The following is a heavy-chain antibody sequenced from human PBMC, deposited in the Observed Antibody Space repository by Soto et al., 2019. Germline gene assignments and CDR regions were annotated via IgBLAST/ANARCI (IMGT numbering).Heavy chain of an antibody. CDR2: ISGSGGST. CDR3: AKFVTIFGVDVGYFDY. V-gene: IGHV3-23*01. D-gene: IGHD3-3*01. J-gene: IGHJ4*02. CDR1: GFTFSSYA. Sequence: EVQLLESGGGLVQPGGSLRLSCAASGFTFSSYAMSWVRQAPGKGLEWVSAISGSGGSTYYADSVKGRFTISRDNSKNTLYLQMNSLRAEDTAVYYCAKFVTIFGVDVGYFDYWGLGTLVTVSS.